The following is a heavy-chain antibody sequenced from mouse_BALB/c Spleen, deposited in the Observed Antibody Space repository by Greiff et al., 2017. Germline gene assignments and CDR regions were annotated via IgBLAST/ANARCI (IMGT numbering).Heavy chain of an antibody. CDR1: GFPFSSFG. V-gene: IGHV5-17*02. CDR2: ISSGSSTI. Sequence: EVQLVESGGGLVQPGGSRKLSCAASGFPFSSFGMHWVRQAPEKGLEWVAYISSGSSTIYYADTVKGRFTISRDNPKNTLFLQMTSLRSEDTAMYYCARSDYDRMAYWGQGTLVTVSA. D-gene: IGHD2-4*01. CDR3: ARSDYDRMAY. J-gene: IGHJ3*01.